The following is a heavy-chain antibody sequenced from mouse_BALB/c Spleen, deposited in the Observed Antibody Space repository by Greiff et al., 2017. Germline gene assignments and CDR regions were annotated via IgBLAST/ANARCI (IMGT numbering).Heavy chain of an antibody. CDR1: GYTFTSYW. Sequence: VQLQQSGAELAKPGASVKMSCKASGYTFTSYWMHWVKQRPGQGLEWIGYINPSTGYTEYNQKFKDKATLTADKSSSTAYMQLSSLASEDSAVYYCARGGFAYWGQGTLVTVSA. CDR3: ARGGFAY. CDR2: INPSTGYT. V-gene: IGHV1-7*01. J-gene: IGHJ3*01.